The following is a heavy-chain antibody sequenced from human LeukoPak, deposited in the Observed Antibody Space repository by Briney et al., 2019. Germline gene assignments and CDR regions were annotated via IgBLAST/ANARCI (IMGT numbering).Heavy chain of an antibody. Sequence: ASVKVSCKASGYTFTNYGVSWVRQAPGQGLEWMGWISTYNGNTNYAQNLQGRVTMTTDTSTNAAYMELRSLTSDDTAVYYCARDRHLGYSYGHPFHYWGQGTLVTVSS. J-gene: IGHJ4*02. D-gene: IGHD5-18*01. V-gene: IGHV1-18*01. CDR1: GYTFTNYG. CDR3: ARDRHLGYSYGHPFHY. CDR2: ISTYNGNT.